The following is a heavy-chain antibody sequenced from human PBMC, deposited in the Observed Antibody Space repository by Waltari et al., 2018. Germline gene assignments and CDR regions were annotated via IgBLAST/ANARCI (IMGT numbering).Heavy chain of an antibody. CDR1: GGSISSSSYY. D-gene: IGHD3-9*01. CDR2: MYYSGST. J-gene: IGHJ5*02. CDR3: ASHRRVYDILTGYSRTGWFDP. V-gene: IGHV4-39*07. Sequence: QLQLQESGPGLVKPSETLSLTCTVSGGSISSSSYYWGWIRQPPGKGLEWIGSMYYSGSTYYTPSLKSRVTISVDTSKNQFSLKLSSVTAADTAVYYCASHRRVYDILTGYSRTGWFDPWGQGTLVTVSS.